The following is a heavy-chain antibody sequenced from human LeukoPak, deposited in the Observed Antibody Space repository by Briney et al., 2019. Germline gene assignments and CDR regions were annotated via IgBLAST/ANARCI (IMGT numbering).Heavy chain of an antibody. J-gene: IGHJ1*01. CDR2: ISWNSGSI. D-gene: IGHD1-26*01. V-gene: IGHV3-9*03. Sequence: GGSLRLSCAASGFRFNTYWMSWVRQAPGKGLEWVSGISWNSGSIGYADSVKGRFTISRDNAKNSLYLQMNSLRAEDMALYYCAKDNESGISGSYLGYFQHWGQGTLVAVSS. CDR3: AKDNESGISGSYLGYFQH. CDR1: GFRFNTYW.